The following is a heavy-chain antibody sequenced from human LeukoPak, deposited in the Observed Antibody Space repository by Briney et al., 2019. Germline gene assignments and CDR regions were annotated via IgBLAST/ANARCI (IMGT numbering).Heavy chain of an antibody. CDR3: AKKMGYCSSTSCSSLPFDY. Sequence: GGSLRLSCAASGFTFSSYAMSWVRQAPGKGLEWVSGISGSGSNIYYADSVKGRFTISRDNSKNTLYLQMNSLRAEDTAVYYCAKKMGYCSSTSCSSLPFDYWGQGTLVTVSS. CDR1: GFTFSSYA. J-gene: IGHJ4*02. CDR2: ISGSGSNI. D-gene: IGHD2-2*01. V-gene: IGHV3-23*01.